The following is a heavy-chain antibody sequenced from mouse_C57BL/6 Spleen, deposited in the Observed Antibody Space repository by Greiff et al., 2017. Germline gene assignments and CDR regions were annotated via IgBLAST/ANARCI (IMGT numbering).Heavy chain of an antibody. J-gene: IGHJ1*03. CDR2: IYPGSGST. CDR1: GYTFTSYW. CDR3: ASPLRSCYGSSYVGYFDV. V-gene: IGHV1-55*01. D-gene: IGHD1-1*01. Sequence: QVQLQQPGAELVKPGASVKMSCKASGYTFTSYWITWVKQRPGPGLEWIGDIYPGSGSTNYNEKFKSKATLTVDTSSSTAYMQLSSLTSEDSAVYDCASPLRSCYGSSYVGYFDVWGTGTTVTVSS.